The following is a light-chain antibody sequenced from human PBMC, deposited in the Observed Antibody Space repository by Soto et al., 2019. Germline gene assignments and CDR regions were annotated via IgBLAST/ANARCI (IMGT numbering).Light chain of an antibody. CDR3: QQTYTTPEIT. CDR2: GAS. V-gene: IGKV1-39*01. Sequence: DIQMTQSPSSLSASVGDRVTITCRASQSISIYLNWYQLKPGKAPNLLMYGASYMKSGDPTRFCGSGSGTDFTLTISSLQPEDFAIYYCQQTYTTPEITFGQGTRLDMK. CDR1: QSISIY. J-gene: IGKJ5*01.